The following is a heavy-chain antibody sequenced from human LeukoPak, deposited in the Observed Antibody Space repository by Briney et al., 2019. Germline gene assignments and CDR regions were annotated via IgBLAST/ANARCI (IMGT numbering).Heavy chain of an antibody. D-gene: IGHD1-26*01. Sequence: PGGSLRLSCAASGFTFNTYTMSWVRQAPGQGLEWVSAISGSGGSTYYADSVKGRFTISRDNSKNTLYLQMNSLRAEDTAVYFCARDPVVGPTGFDYWGQGTLVTVSS. J-gene: IGHJ4*02. CDR1: GFTFNTYT. CDR2: ISGSGGST. CDR3: ARDPVVGPTGFDY. V-gene: IGHV3-23*01.